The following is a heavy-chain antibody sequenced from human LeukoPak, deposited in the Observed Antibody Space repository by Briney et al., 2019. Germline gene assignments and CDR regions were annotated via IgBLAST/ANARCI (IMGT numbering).Heavy chain of an antibody. CDR2: IKQDGSEK. CDR3: ARGWELDP. Sequence: PGGSLRLSCAASGFPFSMDWLSWVRQAPGKGLEWVANIKQDGSEKYYVDSVKGRFTISRDNAKNSLYLQMNSLRVEDTAVYYCARGWELDPRGQGTLVTVSS. CDR1: GFPFSMDW. V-gene: IGHV3-7*05. J-gene: IGHJ5*02. D-gene: IGHD1-26*01.